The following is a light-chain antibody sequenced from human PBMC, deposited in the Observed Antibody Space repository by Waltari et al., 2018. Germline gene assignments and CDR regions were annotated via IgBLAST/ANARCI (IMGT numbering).Light chain of an antibody. CDR1: NIDDKS. CDR3: QVWDTRDSHHVV. V-gene: IGLV3-21*02. Sequence: YVLTQPPSVSVAPGETARITCGGNNIDDKSAHWYQERAGQATVLVVYNDNDRPSGIPARFSGSNSGNTAALTISRVEGGDEADYYCQVWDTRDSHHVVFGGGTKLTVL. J-gene: IGLJ2*01. CDR2: NDN.